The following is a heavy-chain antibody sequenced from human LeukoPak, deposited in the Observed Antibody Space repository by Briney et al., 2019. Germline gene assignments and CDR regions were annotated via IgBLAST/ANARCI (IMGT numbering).Heavy chain of an antibody. D-gene: IGHD4/OR15-4a*01. Sequence: GGSLRLSCAASGFTFSSLAMTCVRQAPGKGLEWVSAISGSGGSTYYADSVKGRFTISRDNSKNTLYLQMNSLRAEDTAVYYCAKDLNELTFDYWGQGNLVTVSS. J-gene: IGHJ4*02. CDR2: ISGSGGST. CDR1: GFTFSSLA. CDR3: AKDLNELTFDY. V-gene: IGHV3-23*01.